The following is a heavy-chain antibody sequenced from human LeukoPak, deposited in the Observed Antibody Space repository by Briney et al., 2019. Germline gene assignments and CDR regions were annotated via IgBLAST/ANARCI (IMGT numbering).Heavy chain of an antibody. D-gene: IGHD3-22*01. CDR2: IYSGGNT. CDR1: GFTVSSNY. CDR3: AKDGGGVIVVVITSFDY. J-gene: IGHJ4*02. V-gene: IGHV3-66*01. Sequence: GGSLRLSCAASGFTVSSNYMSWVRQAPGKGLEWVSVIYSGGNTYYADSVKGRFTISRDNSKNTLYLQMNSLRAEDTAVYYCAKDGGGVIVVVITSFDYWGQGTLVTVSS.